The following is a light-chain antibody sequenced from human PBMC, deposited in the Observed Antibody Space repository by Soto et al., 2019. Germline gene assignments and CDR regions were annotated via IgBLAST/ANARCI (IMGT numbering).Light chain of an antibody. CDR1: QSVTSN. CDR3: QQFHDWPMT. J-gene: IGKJ3*01. Sequence: EIVMTQSPATLSVSPGERATLSCRASQSVTSNLAWYQQKPGRAPRLLIYGASTRATGIPARFSGSGSGTDFTLTISSLQSEDFAVYYCQQFHDWPMTFGPGTKVDIK. CDR2: GAS. V-gene: IGKV3-15*01.